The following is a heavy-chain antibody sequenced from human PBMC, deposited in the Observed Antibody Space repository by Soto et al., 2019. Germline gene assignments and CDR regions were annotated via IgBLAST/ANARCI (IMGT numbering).Heavy chain of an antibody. D-gene: IGHD2-2*02. J-gene: IGHJ6*02. CDR2: INPNSGGT. CDR1: GYTFSGYY. CDR3: ARSLTEGYCTITGCYTRPLYGMDV. Sequence: QEQLVQFGAEVKKPGASVKVSCKASGYTFSGYYIHWLRQAPGQGIEWMGWINPNSGGTNYAQKFQGRVTVTRDTPTSTAYMELGRLTSDDTAVYYCARSLTEGYCTITGCYTRPLYGMDVWGQGTTVTVSS. V-gene: IGHV1-2*02.